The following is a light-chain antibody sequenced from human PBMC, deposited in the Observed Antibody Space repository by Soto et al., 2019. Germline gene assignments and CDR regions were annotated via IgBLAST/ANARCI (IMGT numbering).Light chain of an antibody. CDR1: QNISKY. CDR3: HQTYGKHRT. J-gene: IGKJ1*01. V-gene: IGKV1-39*01. Sequence: DIQITQSPSSLSPSVLERVTITCRASQNISKYLNWYQQKLGKAPKLLIYAASSLQSGVPSRFSGSGSGTDFTLSISSLQPEDFATYYCHQTYGKHRTFGQGTKVDIK. CDR2: AAS.